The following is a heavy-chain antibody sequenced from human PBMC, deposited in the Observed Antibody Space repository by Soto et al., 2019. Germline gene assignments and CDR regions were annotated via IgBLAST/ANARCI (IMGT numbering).Heavy chain of an antibody. CDR3: ARDRLMATAGTARHYFGLDV. CDR2: IYYSGNT. Sequence: PSETPSLTCTASGGSIRSGGYYWSWVRQNPRRGLEWIGNIYYSGNTYYNPSLKSRLTISVDTSKNQFSLNLSSVTAADTAVYYCARDRLMATAGTARHYFGLDVWGQGTTVTVSS. V-gene: IGHV4-31*03. CDR1: GGSIRSGGYY. J-gene: IGHJ6*02. D-gene: IGHD5-18*01.